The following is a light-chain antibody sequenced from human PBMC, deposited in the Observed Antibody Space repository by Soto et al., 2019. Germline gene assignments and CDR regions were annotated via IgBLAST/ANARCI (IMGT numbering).Light chain of an antibody. CDR1: QTISSW. Sequence: DIQMTQSPSTLSGSVGDRVTITCRASQTISSWLAWYQQKPGKAPKLLIYKAPTLKSGVPSRFSGRGSGLEFPQTISRLQPDDVATYYCQLYTSYSEAFGQGTKV. CDR2: KAP. J-gene: IGKJ1*01. V-gene: IGKV1-5*03. CDR3: QLYTSYSEA.